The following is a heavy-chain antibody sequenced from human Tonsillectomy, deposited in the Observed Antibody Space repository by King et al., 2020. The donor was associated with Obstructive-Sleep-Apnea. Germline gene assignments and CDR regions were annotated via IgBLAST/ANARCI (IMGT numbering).Heavy chain of an antibody. CDR2: IYYSGST. V-gene: IGHV4-39*07. CDR3: ARGRYDYVWGSYRLIDY. CDR1: GGSISSSSYY. Sequence: QLQESGPGLVKPSETLSLTCTVSGGSISSSSYYWGWIRQPPGKGLEWIGSIYYSGSTYYNPSLKSRVTISVDTSKNQFSLKLSSVTAADTAVYYCARGRYDYVWGSYRLIDYWGQGTLVTVSS. J-gene: IGHJ4*02. D-gene: IGHD3-16*02.